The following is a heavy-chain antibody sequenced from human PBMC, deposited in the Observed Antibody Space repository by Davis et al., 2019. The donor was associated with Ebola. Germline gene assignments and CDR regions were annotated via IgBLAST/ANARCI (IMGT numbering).Heavy chain of an antibody. V-gene: IGHV1-46*01. CDR2: INPSGGST. Sequence: AASVKVSCKASGYTFTSYYMHWVRQAPGQGLEWMGIINPSGGSTSYAQKFQGRVTITRDTSASTAYMELSSLRSEDTAVYYCARESNRYSSSWYEESWFDPWGQGTLVTVSS. D-gene: IGHD6-13*01. CDR3: ARESNRYSSSWYEESWFDP. CDR1: GYTFTSYY. J-gene: IGHJ5*02.